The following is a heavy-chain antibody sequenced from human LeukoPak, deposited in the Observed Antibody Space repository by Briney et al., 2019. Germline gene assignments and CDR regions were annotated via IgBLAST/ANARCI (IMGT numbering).Heavy chain of an antibody. CDR1: GGSISSGGYS. J-gene: IGHJ4*02. Sequence: SQTLSLTCAVSGGSISSGGYSWSWIRQPPGKGLEWIGYIYHSGSTNYNPSLKSRVTISVDTSKNQFSLKLSSVTAADTAVYYCARGPARITIFGVVTPPRGFDYWGQGTLVTVSS. V-gene: IGHV4-30-2*01. D-gene: IGHD3-3*01. CDR2: IYHSGST. CDR3: ARGPARITIFGVVTPPRGFDY.